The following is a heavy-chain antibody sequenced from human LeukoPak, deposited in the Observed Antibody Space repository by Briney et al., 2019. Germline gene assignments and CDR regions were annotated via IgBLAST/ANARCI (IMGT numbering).Heavy chain of an antibody. CDR3: ARSRTVRGVIINFDY. CDR2: IYHSGST. D-gene: IGHD3-10*01. V-gene: IGHV4-4*02. J-gene: IGHJ4*02. Sequence: PSGTLSLTCAVSGGSISSSNWWSWVRQPPGQGLEWIGEIYHSGSTNYNPSLKSRVTISVDKSKNQFSLKLSSVTAADTAVYYCARSRTVRGVIINFDYWGQGTLVTVSS. CDR1: GGSISSSNW.